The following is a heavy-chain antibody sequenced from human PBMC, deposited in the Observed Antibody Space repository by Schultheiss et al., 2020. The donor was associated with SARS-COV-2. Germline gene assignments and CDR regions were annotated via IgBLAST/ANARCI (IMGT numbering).Heavy chain of an antibody. CDR1: GGSISSYY. CDR3: ARDWSRREKSGYSYGYDRVYYYYYMDV. D-gene: IGHD5-18*01. V-gene: IGHV4-4*07. Sequence: SETLSLTCTVSGGSISSYYWSWIRQPAGKGLEWIGRIYTSGSTNYNPSLKSRVTMSVDTSKNQFSLKLSSVTAADTAVYYCARDWSRREKSGYSYGYDRVYYYYYMDVWGKETTVTVSS. CDR2: IYTSGST. J-gene: IGHJ6*03.